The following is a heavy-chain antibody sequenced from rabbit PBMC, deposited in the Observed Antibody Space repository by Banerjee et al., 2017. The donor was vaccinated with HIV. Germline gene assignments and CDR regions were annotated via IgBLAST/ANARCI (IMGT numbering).Heavy chain of an antibody. Sequence: VRQAPGKGLEWIACIDSGGGGSTYYANWAKGRFTISKTSSTTVTLQMTSLTAADTATYFCTRSPAGSSYTLRGPGTLVTVS. V-gene: IGHV1S40*01. CDR2: IDSGGGGST. CDR3: TRSPAGSSYTL. J-gene: IGHJ6*01. D-gene: IGHD8-1*01.